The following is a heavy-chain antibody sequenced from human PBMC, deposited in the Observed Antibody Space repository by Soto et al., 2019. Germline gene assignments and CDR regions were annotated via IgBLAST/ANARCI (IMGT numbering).Heavy chain of an antibody. D-gene: IGHD3-22*01. V-gene: IGHV1-18*01. CDR2: ISAYNGNT. J-gene: IGHJ4*02. Sequence: VSVKVSCKASGYTFGTSGISWIRQAPGQGLEWMGWISAYNGNTNYEQKLQDRVTMTTDTSTNTAYLELRSLRSDDTAVYYCARAGHYYDSSGCANWGQGTLVTVS. CDR1: GYTFGTSG. CDR3: ARAGHYYDSSGCAN.